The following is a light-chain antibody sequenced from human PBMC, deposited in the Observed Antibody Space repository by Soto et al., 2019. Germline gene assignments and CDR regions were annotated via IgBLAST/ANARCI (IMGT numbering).Light chain of an antibody. CDR1: SSDVGGYNF. J-gene: IGLJ2*01. CDR3: SSYAGSNNLI. V-gene: IGLV2-8*01. Sequence: QSALTQPPSASGSPGQSVTISCTGTSSDVGGYNFVSWYQQHPGKAPKLMIYEVSKRPSGVHDRFSGSKSGNTASLTVSGLQAEDEADYRCSSYAGSNNLIFGGGTKLTVL. CDR2: EVS.